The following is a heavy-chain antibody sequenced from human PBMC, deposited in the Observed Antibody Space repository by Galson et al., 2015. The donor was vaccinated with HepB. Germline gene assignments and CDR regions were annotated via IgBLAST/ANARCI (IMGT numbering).Heavy chain of an antibody. CDR2: IYSGGST. J-gene: IGHJ4*02. D-gene: IGHD3-16*02. CDR1: GFTVSSNY. Sequence: SLRLSCAASGFTVSSNYMSWVRQAPGKGLEWVSVIYSGGSTYYADSVKGRFTISRDNSKNTLYLQMNSLRAEDTAVYYCARAELSNTPTDWGQGTLVPVSS. V-gene: IGHV3-66*02. CDR3: ARAELSNTPTD.